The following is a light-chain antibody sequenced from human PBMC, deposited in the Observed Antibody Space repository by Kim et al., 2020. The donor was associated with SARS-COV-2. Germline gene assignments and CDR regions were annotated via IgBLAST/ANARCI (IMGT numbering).Light chain of an antibody. CDR1: QSVSSN. J-gene: IGKJ1*01. CDR2: GAS. Sequence: EIVMTQSPATLSVSPGERATLSCRASQSVSSNLVWYQQKPGQAPRLLIYGASTRVTGIPARFSGSGSGTEFTLTISSLQSEDFAVYYCQYYNNWPRTFGQGTKVDIK. CDR3: QYYNNWPRT. V-gene: IGKV3-15*01.